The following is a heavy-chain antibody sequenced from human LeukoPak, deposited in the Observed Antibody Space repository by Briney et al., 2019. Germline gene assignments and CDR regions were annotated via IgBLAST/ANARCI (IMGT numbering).Heavy chain of an antibody. V-gene: IGHV3-21*01. J-gene: IGHJ4*02. CDR3: ARDGIVGAGFDY. D-gene: IGHD1-26*01. CDR1: GFTFSSYS. CDR2: ISSSSSHI. Sequence: GGSLRRSCAASGFTFSSYSMNWVRQAPGKGLEWVSSISSSSSHIYYADSVKGRFTISRDNAKNSLYLQVNSLRAEDTAVYYCARDGIVGAGFDYWGQGTLVTVSS.